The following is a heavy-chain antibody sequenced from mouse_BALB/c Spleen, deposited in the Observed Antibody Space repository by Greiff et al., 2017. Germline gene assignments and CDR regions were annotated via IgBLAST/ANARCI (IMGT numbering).Heavy chain of an antibody. J-gene: IGHJ4*01. Sequence: DVKLVESGGGLVKPGGSLKLSCAASGFTFSDYYMYWVRQTPEKRLEWVATISDGGSYTYYPDSVKGRFTISRDNAKNNLYLQMSSLKSEDTAMYYCARAGGLRRYAMDYWGQGTSVTVSS. CDR3: ARAGGLRRYAMDY. D-gene: IGHD2-4*01. CDR2: ISDGGSYT. CDR1: GFTFSDYY. V-gene: IGHV5-4*02.